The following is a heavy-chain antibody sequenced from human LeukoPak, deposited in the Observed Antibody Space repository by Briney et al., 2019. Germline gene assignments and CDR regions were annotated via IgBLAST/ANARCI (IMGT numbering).Heavy chain of an antibody. CDR2: INPNSGGT. Sequence: ASVTVSCKASGYTFTGYYMHWVRQAPGQGREWMGWINPNSGGTNYAQKFQGRVTMTRDTSISTAYMELSRLRSDDTAVYYCARDQDQYYYGSGSYPYWGQGTLVTVSS. CDR3: ARDQDQYYYGSGSYPY. CDR1: GYTFTGYY. D-gene: IGHD3-10*01. V-gene: IGHV1-2*02. J-gene: IGHJ4*02.